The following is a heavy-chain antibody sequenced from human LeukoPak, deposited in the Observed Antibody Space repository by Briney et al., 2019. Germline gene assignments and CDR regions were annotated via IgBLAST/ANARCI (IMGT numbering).Heavy chain of an antibody. D-gene: IGHD2-21*02. V-gene: IGHV3-21*01. Sequence: GGSLRLSCAASGFTFSSYTMNWVRQAPGKGLEWVSSIAGSSGYISYADSVKGRFTISRDNAKKSLYLQMTSLTAEDTAVYYCARDRGAYCGGDCYLGFDYWGRGTLVTVSP. J-gene: IGHJ4*01. CDR3: ARDRGAYCGGDCYLGFDY. CDR1: GFTFSSYT. CDR2: IAGSSGYI.